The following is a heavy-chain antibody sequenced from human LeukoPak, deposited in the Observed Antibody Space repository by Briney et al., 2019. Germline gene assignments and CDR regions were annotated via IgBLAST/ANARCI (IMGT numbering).Heavy chain of an antibody. J-gene: IGHJ5*02. D-gene: IGHD3-10*01. V-gene: IGHV3-21*01. Sequence: PGGSLRLSCVASGFIFTSFGMNWVRQAPGKGLEWVSSITHGGQIYYADSVKGRFTISRDNTKSSVYLQMDNLRDDDTAVYFCARDDRYGSGTLGKRFDPWGQGTLVSVSS. CDR2: ITHGGQI. CDR1: GFIFTSFG. CDR3: ARDDRYGSGTLGKRFDP.